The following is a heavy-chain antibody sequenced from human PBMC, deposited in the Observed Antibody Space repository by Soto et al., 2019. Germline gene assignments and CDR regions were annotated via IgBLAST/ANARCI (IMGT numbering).Heavy chain of an antibody. Sequence: SLRLSCAASGFTFYDYAMHFFRQFPVKCLEWVSGINWNSGSIGYGDSVKGRFAISRDNAKNSLYLQMNGLRAEDTAVYYCARATGYYHTSGSDSWGQGTLVTVSS. CDR2: INWNSGSI. CDR3: ARATGYYHTSGSDS. D-gene: IGHD3-22*01. J-gene: IGHJ4*02. V-gene: IGHV3-9*01. CDR1: GFTFYDYA.